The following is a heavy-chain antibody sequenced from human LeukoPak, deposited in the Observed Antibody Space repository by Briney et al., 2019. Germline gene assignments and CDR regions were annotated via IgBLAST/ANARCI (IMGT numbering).Heavy chain of an antibody. J-gene: IGHJ4*02. CDR1: GFTFSDYW. V-gene: IGHV3-7*01. D-gene: IGHD6-6*01. Sequence: GGSLRLSCTASGFTFSDYWMTWVRQAPGKGPEWVANIKQDGSQRYCVDSVRGRFTISRDNAKHSLFLQMNGLRAEDTAVYYCARRGGSSSRRSPIDYWGQGTLVTVSS. CDR2: IKQDGSQR. CDR3: ARRGGSSSRRSPIDY.